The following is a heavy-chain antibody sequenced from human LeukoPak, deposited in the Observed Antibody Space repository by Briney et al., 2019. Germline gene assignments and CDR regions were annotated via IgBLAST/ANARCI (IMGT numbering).Heavy chain of an antibody. V-gene: IGHV4-59*01. CDR2: IYYSGST. D-gene: IGHD5-12*01. Sequence: SETLSLTCTVSGGSISSYYWSWIRQLPGKGLEWIGYIYYSGSTNYNPSLKSRVTISVDTSKNQFSLKLSSVTAADTAVYYCARCSGYDYYYYYMDVWGKGTTVTVSS. J-gene: IGHJ6*03. CDR3: ARCSGYDYYYYYMDV. CDR1: GGSISSYY.